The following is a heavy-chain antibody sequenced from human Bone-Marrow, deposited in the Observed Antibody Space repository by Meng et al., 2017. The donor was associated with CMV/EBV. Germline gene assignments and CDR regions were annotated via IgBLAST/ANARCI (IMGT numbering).Heavy chain of an antibody. J-gene: IGHJ3*02. Sequence: GGSLRLSCTVSGGSISSGGYYWSWIRQHPGKGLEWVSSISSSSSYIYYADSVKGRFTISRDNAKNSLYLQMNSLRAEDTAVYYCARGIVGAHDAFDIWGQGTMVAVSS. CDR2: ISSSSSYI. D-gene: IGHD1-26*01. CDR1: GGSISSGGYY. V-gene: IGHV3-21*01. CDR3: ARGIVGAHDAFDI.